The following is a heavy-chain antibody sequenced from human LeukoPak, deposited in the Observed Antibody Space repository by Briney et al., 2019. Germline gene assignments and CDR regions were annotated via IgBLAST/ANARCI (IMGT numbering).Heavy chain of an antibody. D-gene: IGHD3-3*01. CDR3: ARVYYDFWSGYSNGWFGP. J-gene: IGHJ5*02. Sequence: SETLSLTCTVSGGSISSSSYYWGWIRQPPGKGLEWIGSIYYSGSTYYNPSLKSRVTISVDTSKNQFSLKLSSVTAADTAVYYCARVYYDFWSGYSNGWFGPWGQGTLVTVSS. CDR2: IYYSGST. CDR1: GGSISSSSYY. V-gene: IGHV4-39*07.